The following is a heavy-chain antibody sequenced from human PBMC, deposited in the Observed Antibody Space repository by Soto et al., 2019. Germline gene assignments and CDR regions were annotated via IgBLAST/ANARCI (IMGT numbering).Heavy chain of an antibody. V-gene: IGHV1-69*01. Sequence: QVQLVQSGAEVKKPGSSVKVSCKASGGTFSSYAISWVRQAPGQGLEWMGGIIPIFGTANYAQKFQGRVTITADESTSTAYMELSSLRSEDTAVYYCARDRLGLGYCSGGSCHSNLDYWGQGTLVTVSS. D-gene: IGHD2-15*01. J-gene: IGHJ4*02. CDR1: GGTFSSYA. CDR3: ARDRLGLGYCSGGSCHSNLDY. CDR2: IIPIFGTA.